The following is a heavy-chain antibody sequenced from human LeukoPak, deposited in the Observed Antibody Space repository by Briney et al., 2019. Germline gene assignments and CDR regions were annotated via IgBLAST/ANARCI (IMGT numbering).Heavy chain of an antibody. CDR2: ISYDGSNK. Sequence: GGSLRLSCAASGFTFSSYGMHWVRQAPGKGLEWVAVISYDGSNKYYADSVKGRFTISRDNSRNTLYLQMSNLRPEDTAVYYCAKEMSSGWHNLDYWGQGTLVTVSS. CDR3: AKEMSSGWHNLDY. J-gene: IGHJ4*02. D-gene: IGHD6-19*01. CDR1: GFTFSSYG. V-gene: IGHV3-30*18.